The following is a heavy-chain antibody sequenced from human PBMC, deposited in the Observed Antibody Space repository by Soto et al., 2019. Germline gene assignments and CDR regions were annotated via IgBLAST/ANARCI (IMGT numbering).Heavy chain of an antibody. D-gene: IGHD6-13*01. J-gene: IGHJ4*02. V-gene: IGHV1-69*01. CDR3: ASGASRGYPYFFDS. CDR2: IIPYYTTL. Sequence: QAQVVQSGAEVRKPGSSVKLSCKASEGTFNSYAIAWVRQAPGQGLEWMGGIIPYYTTLNYAQKFQDRVTITADDSTNTVYMELSSLRSDDTAVYFCASGASRGYPYFFDSWAQGTLVTFSS. CDR1: EGTFNSYA.